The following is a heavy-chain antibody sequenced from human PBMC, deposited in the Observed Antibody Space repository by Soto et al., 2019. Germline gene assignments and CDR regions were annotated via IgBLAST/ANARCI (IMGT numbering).Heavy chain of an antibody. Sequence: ASETLSLTCTVSGGSISSGDYYWSWIRQPPGKGLEWIGYIYYSGSTYYNPSLKSRVTISVDTSKNQFSLKLSSVTAADTAVYYCARQYNWNYSWFDPWGQGTLVTVSS. CDR1: GGSISSGDYY. V-gene: IGHV4-30-4*01. CDR2: IYYSGST. D-gene: IGHD1-7*01. CDR3: ARQYNWNYSWFDP. J-gene: IGHJ5*02.